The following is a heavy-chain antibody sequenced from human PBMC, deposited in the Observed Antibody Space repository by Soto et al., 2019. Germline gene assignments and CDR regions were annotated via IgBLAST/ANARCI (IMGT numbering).Heavy chain of an antibody. Sequence: QVQLVESGGGVVQPGRSLRLSCAASGFTFSSYGMHWVRQAPGKGLEWVAVISYDGSNKYYADSVKGRFTISRDNXRNKLYLQMNSLRAEDTAVYYCAKVSGGAAAGTFDYWGQGTLVTVSS. V-gene: IGHV3-30*18. CDR3: AKVSGGAAAGTFDY. J-gene: IGHJ4*02. CDR1: GFTFSSYG. D-gene: IGHD6-13*01. CDR2: ISYDGSNK.